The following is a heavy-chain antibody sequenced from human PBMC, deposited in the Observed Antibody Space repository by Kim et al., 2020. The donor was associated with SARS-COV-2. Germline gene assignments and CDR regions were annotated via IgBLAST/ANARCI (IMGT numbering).Heavy chain of an antibody. V-gene: IGHV4-39*01. D-gene: IGHD6-13*01. CDR3: ARLHSSSWYYGGLFDY. Sequence: LKSRVTISVDTAKSQFTLKLGSVTAADTAVYYCARLHSSSWYYGGLFDYWGQGTLVTVSS. J-gene: IGHJ4*02.